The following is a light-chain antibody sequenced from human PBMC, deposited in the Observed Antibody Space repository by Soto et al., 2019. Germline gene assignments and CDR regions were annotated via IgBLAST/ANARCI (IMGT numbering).Light chain of an antibody. CDR2: GAF. Sequence: EIVLTQSPGTLSLSPGERATLSCRASQSVSFNVAWYQQQRGQAPRLLIYGAFIRATGIPARFSGSGSGTEFTLTISSLQSDDFAVYYCQQYNDWPPYSFGQGTKVDIK. V-gene: IGKV3-15*01. J-gene: IGKJ2*03. CDR1: QSVSFN. CDR3: QQYNDWPPYS.